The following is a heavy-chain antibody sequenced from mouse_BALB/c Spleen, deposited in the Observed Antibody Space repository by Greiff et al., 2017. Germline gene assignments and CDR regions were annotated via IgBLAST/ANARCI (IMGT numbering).Heavy chain of an antibody. Sequence: DVHLVESGGGLVKPGGSLKLSCAASGFTFSSYAMSWVRQTPEKRLEWVASISSGGSTYYPDSVKGRFTISRDNARNILYLQMSSLRSEDTAMYYCARGAMITFYYYAMDYWGQGTSVTVSS. D-gene: IGHD2-4*01. CDR1: GFTFSSYA. CDR2: ISSGGST. CDR3: ARGAMITFYYYAMDY. V-gene: IGHV5-6-5*01. J-gene: IGHJ4*01.